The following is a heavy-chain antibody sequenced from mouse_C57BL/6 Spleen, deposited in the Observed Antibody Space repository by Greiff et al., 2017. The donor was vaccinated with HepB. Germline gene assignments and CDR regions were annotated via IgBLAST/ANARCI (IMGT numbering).Heavy chain of an antibody. CDR2: INPNNGGT. CDR3: ARITTVVAQWYFDG. D-gene: IGHD1-1*01. J-gene: IGHJ1*03. V-gene: IGHV1-18*01. Sequence: EVQRVESGPELVKPGASVKIPCKASGYTFTDYNMDWVKQSHGKSLEWIGDINPNNGGTIYNQKFKGKATLTVDKSSSTAYMELRSLTSEDTAVYYCARITTVVAQWYFDGWGTGTTVTVSS. CDR1: GYTFTDYN.